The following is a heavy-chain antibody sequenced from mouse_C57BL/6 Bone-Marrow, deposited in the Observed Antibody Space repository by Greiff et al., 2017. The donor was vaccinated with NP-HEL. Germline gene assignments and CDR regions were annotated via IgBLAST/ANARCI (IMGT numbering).Heavy chain of an antibody. Sequence: LQESGAELMKPGASVKLSCKATGYTFTGYWIEWVKQRPGHGLEWIGEILPGSGSTNYNEKFKGKATFTADTSSNTAYMQLSSLTTEDSAIYYGARRPFYYYGSSWYFDVWGTGTTVTVSS. V-gene: IGHV1-9*01. CDR3: ARRPFYYYGSSWYFDV. CDR1: GYTFTGYW. J-gene: IGHJ1*03. D-gene: IGHD1-1*01. CDR2: ILPGSGST.